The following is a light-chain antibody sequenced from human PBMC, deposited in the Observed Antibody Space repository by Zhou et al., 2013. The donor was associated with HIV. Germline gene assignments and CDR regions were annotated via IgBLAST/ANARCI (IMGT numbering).Light chain of an antibody. CDR2: DIS. CDR3: QQGSSWPPRIT. J-gene: IGKJ3*01. Sequence: EVVMTQSPATLSVSPGERATLSCRASQSVDGHLAWYQQKPGQAPRLLIYDISKRATGIPARFSGSGSGTDFTLTITSLEPEDFAVYYCQQGSSWPPRITFGPGTKVDIK. CDR1: QSVDGH. V-gene: IGKV3-11*01.